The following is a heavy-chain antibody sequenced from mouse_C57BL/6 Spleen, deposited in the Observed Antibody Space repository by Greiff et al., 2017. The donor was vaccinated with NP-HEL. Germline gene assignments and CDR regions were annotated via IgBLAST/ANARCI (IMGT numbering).Heavy chain of an antibody. V-gene: IGHV1-50*01. CDR2: IDPSDSYT. Sequence: VKLQQPGAELVKPGASVKLSCKASGYTFTSYWMQWVKQRPGQGLEWIGEIDPSDSYTNYNQKFKGKATLTVDTSSSTAYMQLSSLTSEDSAVYYCARRDYYLDYWGQGTTLTVSS. CDR1: GYTFTSYW. J-gene: IGHJ2*01. CDR3: ARRDYYLDY.